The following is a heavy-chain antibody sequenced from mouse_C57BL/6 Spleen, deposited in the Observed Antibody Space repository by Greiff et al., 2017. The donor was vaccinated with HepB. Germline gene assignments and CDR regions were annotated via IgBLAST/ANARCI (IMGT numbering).Heavy chain of an antibody. CDR3: ARMYDGYYAGY. D-gene: IGHD2-3*01. CDR2: IHPNSGST. J-gene: IGHJ2*01. V-gene: IGHV1-64*01. CDR1: GYTFTSYW. Sequence: QVQLQQPGAELVKPGASVKLSCKASGYTFTSYWMHWVKQRPGQGLEWIGMIHPNSGSTNYNEKFKSKATLTVDKSSSTAYMQLSSLTSEDSAVYYCARMYDGYYAGYWGQGTTLTVSS.